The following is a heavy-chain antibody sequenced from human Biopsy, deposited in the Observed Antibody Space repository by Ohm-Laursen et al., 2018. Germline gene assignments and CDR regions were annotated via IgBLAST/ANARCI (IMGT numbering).Heavy chain of an antibody. D-gene: IGHD1-26*01. CDR1: GFRFADYA. CDR2: ISWNGGTI. CDR3: AKACCSGSYYDGFDV. V-gene: IGHV3-9*01. Sequence: SLRLSCAASGFRFADYAMHWVRQVPGKGLEWVSGISWNGGTIGYADSVKGRFTISRDDAKNSLHLQMDSLRPEDTALYYCAKACCSGSYYDGFDVWGQGTVVTVSS. J-gene: IGHJ3*01.